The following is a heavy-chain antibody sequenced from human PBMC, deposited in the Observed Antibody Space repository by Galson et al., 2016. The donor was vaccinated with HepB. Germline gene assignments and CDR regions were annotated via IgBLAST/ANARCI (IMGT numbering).Heavy chain of an antibody. V-gene: IGHV3-7*01. Sequence: SLRLSCAASGLSFSNFWMSWVRQAPGKGLEWVANIKPDGSEKDYVDSVKGRFTISRDNVKNSLYLQMNSLRAEDTAVYFCVSPNFDGPFDYWGQGTLVTVSS. J-gene: IGHJ4*02. CDR3: VSPNFDGPFDY. CDR1: GLSFSNFW. D-gene: IGHD3-9*01. CDR2: IKPDGSEK.